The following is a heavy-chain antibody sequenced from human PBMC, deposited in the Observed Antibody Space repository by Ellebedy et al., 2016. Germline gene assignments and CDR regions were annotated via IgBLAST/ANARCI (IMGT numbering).Heavy chain of an antibody. CDR1: GFTVSSSY. CDR2: VTPDVGT. CDR3: AKSGYSYAWGY. D-gene: IGHD5-18*01. J-gene: IGHJ4*02. Sequence: GESLKISCAASGFTVSSSYISWVRQAPGKGLEWVSIVTPDVGTAYVDSVKGRFTLSRDNSKNTVYLQMNSLTAEDTAVYFCAKSGYSYAWGYWGQGTSVTVSS. V-gene: IGHV3-53*01.